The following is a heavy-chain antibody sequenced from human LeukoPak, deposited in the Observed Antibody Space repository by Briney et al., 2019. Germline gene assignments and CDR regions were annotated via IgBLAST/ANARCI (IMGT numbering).Heavy chain of an antibody. CDR2: IKSKSDGETT. Sequence: GGSLRLSCAASGFTFSNAWMSWVRQAPGKGLERVGRIKSKSDGETTDYAAPVKGRFTISRDDSKNTLYLQMNSLKTEDTALYYCTTDSDDFDYWGQGTLVTVSS. V-gene: IGHV3-15*01. CDR3: TTDSDDFDY. J-gene: IGHJ4*02. CDR1: GFTFSNAW. D-gene: IGHD3-3*01.